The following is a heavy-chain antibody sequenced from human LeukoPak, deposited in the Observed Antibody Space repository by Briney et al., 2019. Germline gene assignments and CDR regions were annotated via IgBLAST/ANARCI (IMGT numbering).Heavy chain of an antibody. Sequence: GGSLRLSCAASGFTFSSYSMNWVRQAPGKGLEWVSSISSSSSYIYYADSVMGRFTISRDNAKNSLYLQMNSLRAEDTAVYYCARAEAAVGSPFFDYWGQGTLVTVSS. CDR2: ISSSSSYI. CDR3: ARAEAAVGSPFFDY. CDR1: GFTFSSYS. J-gene: IGHJ4*02. D-gene: IGHD6-13*01. V-gene: IGHV3-21*01.